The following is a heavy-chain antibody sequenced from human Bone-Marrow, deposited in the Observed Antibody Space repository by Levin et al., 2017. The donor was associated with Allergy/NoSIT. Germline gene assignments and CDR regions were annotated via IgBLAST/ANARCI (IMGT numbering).Heavy chain of an antibody. CDR3: VGHFPEGIAASPYKMFDP. V-gene: IGHV4-59*08. J-gene: IGHJ5*02. Sequence: KSSETLSLTCTVSGGSMTNYYWSWIRQPPGKGLEWVGYIFYNGIPNYNSSLEGRVTMSVDTSKNQFYLKLRSVTAADTAVYYCVGHFPEGIAASPYKMFDPWGQGTLVTVSS. CDR1: GGSMTNYY. CDR2: IFYNGIP. D-gene: IGHD6-13*01.